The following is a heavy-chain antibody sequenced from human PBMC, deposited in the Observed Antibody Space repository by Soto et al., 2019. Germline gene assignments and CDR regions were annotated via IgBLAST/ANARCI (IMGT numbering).Heavy chain of an antibody. CDR1: GFTFSSYG. D-gene: IGHD3-3*01. V-gene: IGHV3-30*18. CDR2: ISYDGSNK. J-gene: IGHJ6*02. CDR3: AKDITIFGVVVRYYYGMDV. Sequence: PVGSLRLSCAASGFTFSSYGMHWVRQAPGKGLEWVAVISYDGSNKYYADSVKGRFTISRDNSKNTLYLQMNSLRAEDTAVYYCAKDITIFGVVVRYYYGMDVWGQGTTVTVSS.